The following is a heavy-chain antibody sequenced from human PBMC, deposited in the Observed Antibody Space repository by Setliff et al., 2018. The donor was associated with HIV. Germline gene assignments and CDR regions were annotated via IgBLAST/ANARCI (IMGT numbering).Heavy chain of an antibody. D-gene: IGHD3-22*01. CDR3: ARLRITMIMMLNYFDY. CDR1: GGSISSGNYY. V-gene: IGHV4-61*02. CDR2: IDSSGTT. Sequence: SETLSLTCTVSGGSISSGNYYWSWIRQPAGKGLEWIGRIDSSGTTDYKPSLKGRVAISVDTSQNQFSLKLTSVTAADTAVYFCARLRITMIMMLNYFDYWGQGTLVTVSS. J-gene: IGHJ4*02.